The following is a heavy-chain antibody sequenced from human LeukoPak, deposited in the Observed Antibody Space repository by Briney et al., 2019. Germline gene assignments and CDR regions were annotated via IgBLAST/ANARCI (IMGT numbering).Heavy chain of an antibody. V-gene: IGHV3-74*01. CDR1: GFTFSSYW. Sequence: GGSLRLSCAASGFTFSSYWMHWVRQAPGKGLVWVSRINSDGSRTNYADSVKGRFTISIDNAKNTLFLQMDSLRAEDTAVYYCARARGNNYGFFDYWGQGTLVTVSS. CDR2: INSDGSRT. CDR3: ARARGNNYGFFDY. J-gene: IGHJ4*02. D-gene: IGHD5-18*01.